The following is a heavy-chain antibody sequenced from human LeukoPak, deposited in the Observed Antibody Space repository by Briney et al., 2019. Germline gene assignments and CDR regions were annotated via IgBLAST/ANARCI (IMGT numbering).Heavy chain of an antibody. CDR2: ISDSGGGT. CDR1: GFTFNTYS. J-gene: IGHJ4*02. Sequence: PGGSLRLSCAASGFTFNTYSMNWARQAPGKGLEWVSTISDSGGGTYYADSVKGRFTISRDNSKNTLHLQMNSLRADDTAVYYCDGADFWGQGTLVTVSS. CDR3: DGADF. V-gene: IGHV3-23*01.